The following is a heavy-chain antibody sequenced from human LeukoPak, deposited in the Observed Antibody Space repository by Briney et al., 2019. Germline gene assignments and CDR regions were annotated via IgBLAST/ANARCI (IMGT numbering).Heavy chain of an antibody. CDR3: AKDWVRFDY. CDR2: ISLSGGSP. Sequence: GGSLRLSCAASGFTFSSYAMSWVRQAPGKGLEWVSGISLSGGSPYYADSVKGRFTISRDNSKNTLYLQMNSLRVEDTAVYYCAKDWVRFDYWGQGSLVTDSS. CDR1: GFTFSSYA. J-gene: IGHJ4*02. D-gene: IGHD3-16*01. V-gene: IGHV3-23*01.